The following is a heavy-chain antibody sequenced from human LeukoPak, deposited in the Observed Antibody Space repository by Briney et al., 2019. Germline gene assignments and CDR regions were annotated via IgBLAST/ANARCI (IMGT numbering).Heavy chain of an antibody. J-gene: IGHJ4*02. CDR1: GFTFSDYY. CDR3: ARSGSGYLRYYFDY. V-gene: IGHV4-34*01. D-gene: IGHD5-12*01. CDR2: IYHSGNT. Sequence: GSLRLSCAASGFTFSDYYMSWIRQPPGKGLEWIGEIYHSGNTNYNPSLKSRVTISVDKSKNQFSLKLSSVTAADTAVYYCARSGSGYLRYYFDYWGQGTLVTVSS.